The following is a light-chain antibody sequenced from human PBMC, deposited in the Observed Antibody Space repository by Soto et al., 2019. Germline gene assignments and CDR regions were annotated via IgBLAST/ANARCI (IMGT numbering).Light chain of an antibody. CDR1: QDINKN. Sequence: DIQMTQSPSSLSASVGDRVTITFHASQDINKNLIWYQQKPGKAPKLLIYDASDLETGVPSRFSGSGSGTGFTFTISSLRPEDFATYYCQQYESLPLTFGQGTRLEIK. V-gene: IGKV1-33*01. CDR3: QQYESLPLT. J-gene: IGKJ5*01. CDR2: DAS.